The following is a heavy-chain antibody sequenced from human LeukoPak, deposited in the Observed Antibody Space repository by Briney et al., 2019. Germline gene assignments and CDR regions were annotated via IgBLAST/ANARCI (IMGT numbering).Heavy chain of an antibody. J-gene: IGHJ6*02. CDR2: IAYDVSNK. CDR1: GFTFSSYA. CDR3: ARDPEGLERRSGGVYYYYYGMDV. D-gene: IGHD1-1*01. V-gene: IGHV3-30*04. Sequence: PGGSLRLSCAASGFTFSSYAMHWVRQAPGKGLEWGAVIAYDVSNKYYADSVKGRFTISRDNSKNTLYLQMSSLRAEDTAVYYCARDPEGLERRSGGVYYYYYGMDVWGQGTTVTVSS.